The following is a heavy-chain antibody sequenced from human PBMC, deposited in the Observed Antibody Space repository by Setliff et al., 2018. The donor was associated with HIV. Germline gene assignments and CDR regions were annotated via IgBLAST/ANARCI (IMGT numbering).Heavy chain of an antibody. CDR2: IRG. Sequence: GGSLRLSCAASGFTFSSNGMHWVRQASGKGLEWVGRIRGDYGASRSGRFTISRDDSKNTAYLQITNLQIEDTAVYYCARPRYCISTNCYEAFDYWGQGTLVTVSS. CDR1: GFTFSSNG. J-gene: IGHJ4*02. CDR3: ARPRYCISTNCYEAFDY. V-gene: IGHV3-66*04. D-gene: IGHD2-2*01.